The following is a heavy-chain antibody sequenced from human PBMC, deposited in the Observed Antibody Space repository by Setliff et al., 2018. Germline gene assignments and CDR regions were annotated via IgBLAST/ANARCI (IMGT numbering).Heavy chain of an antibody. Sequence: GESLKISCAASGFNFSTYSMSWVRQAPGKGLEWVSAISGDSVYIYYADSVKGRFTISRDNSKNTLYLQMRSLRAEDTAIYYCANHNPARRALNGTPLDNWGQGTLVTVSS. CDR3: ANHNPARRALNGTPLDN. J-gene: IGHJ4*02. D-gene: IGHD3-9*01. V-gene: IGHV3-23*01. CDR1: GFNFSTYS. CDR2: ISGDSVYI.